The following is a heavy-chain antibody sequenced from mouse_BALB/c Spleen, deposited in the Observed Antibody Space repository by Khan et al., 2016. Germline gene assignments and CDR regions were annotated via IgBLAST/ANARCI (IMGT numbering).Heavy chain of an antibody. J-gene: IGHJ2*01. CDR1: GFSLTSYG. CDR2: IWAGGST. V-gene: IGHV2-9*02. Sequence: QVQLKESGPGLVAPSQSLSITCTVSGFSLTSYGVHWVRQPPGKGLEWLGVIWAGGSTNYNSALMSSLSISKDNSKSQVFLKMNSLQTDDTAMYXGARYFCGSSYDYFDYWGQGTTLTVYS. D-gene: IGHD1-1*01. CDR3: ARYFCGSSYDYFDY.